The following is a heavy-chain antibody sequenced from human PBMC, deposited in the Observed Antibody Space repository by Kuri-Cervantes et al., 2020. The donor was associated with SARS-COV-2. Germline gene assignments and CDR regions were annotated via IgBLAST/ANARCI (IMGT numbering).Heavy chain of an antibody. CDR1: GFTFSGYA. CDR2: IRGSGGST. Sequence: LSLTCAASGFTFSGYAMSWVRQAPGKGLEWVSGIRGSGGSTYYADSVKGRFTISRDNSKNTLYLQMNSLRAEDTAVYYCAKGGLYYYDSSGYLDYWGQGTLVTVSS. J-gene: IGHJ4*02. D-gene: IGHD3-22*01. CDR3: AKGGLYYYDSSGYLDY. V-gene: IGHV3-23*01.